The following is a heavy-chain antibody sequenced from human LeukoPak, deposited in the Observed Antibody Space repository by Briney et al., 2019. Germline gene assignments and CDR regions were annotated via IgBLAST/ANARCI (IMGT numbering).Heavy chain of an antibody. D-gene: IGHD3-10*01. J-gene: IGHJ4*02. CDR2: INPNSGGT. Sequence: ASVKVSCKASGYTFTGYYMHWVRQAPGQGLEWMGWINPNSGGTNYAQKFQGRVTMTRDTSISTAYMELSRLRSDDTAVYYCARGRRYGSGSYYKYYFDYWGQGTLVTVSS. CDR3: ARGRRYGSGSYYKYYFDY. V-gene: IGHV1-2*02. CDR1: GYTFTGYY.